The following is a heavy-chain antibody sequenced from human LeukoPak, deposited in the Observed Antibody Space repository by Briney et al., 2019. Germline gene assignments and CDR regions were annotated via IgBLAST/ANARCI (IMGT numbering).Heavy chain of an antibody. D-gene: IGHD1-26*01. CDR2: FDPEDGET. CDR1: GYTLTELS. V-gene: IGHV1-24*01. J-gene: IGHJ4*02. CDR3: AMVVGATSGFDY. Sequence: GASVKVSCKVSGYTLTELSMHWVRQAPGKGLEWRGGFDPEDGETIYAQKFQGRVTMTEDTSTDTAYMELSSLRSEDTAVYYCAMVVGATSGFDYWGQGTLVTVSS.